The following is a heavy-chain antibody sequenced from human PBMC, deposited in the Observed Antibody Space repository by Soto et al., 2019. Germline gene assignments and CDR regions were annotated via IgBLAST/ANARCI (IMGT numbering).Heavy chain of an antibody. Sequence: GGSLRLSCAASGFDVGTNYINWVRQAPGKGLEWVSVIFRGGNSYYADPVKGRFSISRDNPKNMVYLEMNSLRAEDTAVYFCARSDYGDYYHRGMDVWGQGTTVTVS. J-gene: IGHJ6*02. D-gene: IGHD4-17*01. V-gene: IGHV3-53*01. CDR3: ARSDYGDYYHRGMDV. CDR1: GFDVGTNY. CDR2: IFRGGNS.